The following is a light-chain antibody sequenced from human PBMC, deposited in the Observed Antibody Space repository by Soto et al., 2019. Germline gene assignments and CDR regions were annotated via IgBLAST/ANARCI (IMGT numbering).Light chain of an antibody. CDR3: QQRSTWPLT. J-gene: IGKJ4*01. Sequence: EIVLTQSPATLSLSPGERAALSCGATQSISSHLAWYQQKPGQAPRLLIYDASNRATGIPARFSGSGSGTDFTLTISSLEPEDFAVYYCQQRSTWPLTFGGGTKVEIK. CDR2: DAS. CDR1: QSISSH. V-gene: IGKV3-11*01.